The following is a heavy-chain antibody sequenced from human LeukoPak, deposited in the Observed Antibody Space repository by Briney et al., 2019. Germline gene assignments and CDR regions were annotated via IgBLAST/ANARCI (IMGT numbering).Heavy chain of an antibody. D-gene: IGHD2-21*01. Sequence: GGSLRLSCVASGFTFSSYGMHWVRQAPGKGLEWVAFIRYDGSNKYYADSVKGRFTISRDNSKNTLYLQMNSLRAEDTAVYYCAKDKVIAIDYWGQGTLVTVSS. CDR3: AKDKVIAIDY. J-gene: IGHJ4*02. CDR1: GFTFSSYG. V-gene: IGHV3-30*02. CDR2: IRYDGSNK.